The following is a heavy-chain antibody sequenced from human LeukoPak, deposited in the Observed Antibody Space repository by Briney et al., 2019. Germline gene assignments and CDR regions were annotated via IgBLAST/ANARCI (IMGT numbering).Heavy chain of an antibody. CDR1: GYTFTGYY. CDR3: ARVGFGVASYYMDV. V-gene: IGHV1-2*02. J-gene: IGHJ6*03. D-gene: IGHD3-3*01. CDR2: INPNSGGT. Sequence: WASVKVSCKASGYTFTGYYMHWVRQAPGQGLEWMGWINPNSGGTNYAQKFQGRVTMTRDTSISTAYMELSRLRSDDTAVYYCARVGFGVASYYMDVWGKGTTVTVSS.